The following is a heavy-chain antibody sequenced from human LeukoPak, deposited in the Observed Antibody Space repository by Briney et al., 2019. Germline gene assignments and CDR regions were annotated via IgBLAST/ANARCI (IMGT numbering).Heavy chain of an antibody. V-gene: IGHV3-23*01. J-gene: IGHJ4*02. Sequence: GGSLRLSCAASGFTFSSSCMSWVRQAPGKGLEWVSGISGSGANTYYAASVKGRFTSSRDNSKNILYLQMFSLRAEDAAVYYCAKVGENVLRIYPHSYYFDSWGQGTLVAVSS. CDR2: ISGSGANT. D-gene: IGHD2-15*01. CDR3: AKVGENVLRIYPHSYYFDS. CDR1: GFTFSSSC.